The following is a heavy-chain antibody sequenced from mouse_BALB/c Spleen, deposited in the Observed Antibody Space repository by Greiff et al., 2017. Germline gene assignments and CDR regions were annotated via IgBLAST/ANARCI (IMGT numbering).Heavy chain of an antibody. CDR2: IDPANGNT. Sequence: VQLQQSGAELVKPGASVKLSCTASGFNIKDTYMHWVKQRPEQGLEWIGRIDPANGNTKYDPKFQGKATITADTSSNTASLQLSSLTSEDTAVYYCAGYYGNYGYAMDYWGQGTSVTVSA. CDR3: AGYYGNYGYAMDY. J-gene: IGHJ4*01. V-gene: IGHV14-3*02. D-gene: IGHD2-1*01. CDR1: GFNIKDTY.